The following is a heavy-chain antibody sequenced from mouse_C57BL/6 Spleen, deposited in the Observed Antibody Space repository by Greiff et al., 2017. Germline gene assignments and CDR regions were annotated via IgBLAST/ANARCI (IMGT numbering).Heavy chain of an antibody. CDR2: ISYDGSN. CDR1: GYSITSGYY. Sequence: EVKLMESGPGLVKPSPSLSLTCSVTGYSITSGYYWNWIRQFPGNKLEWMGYISYDGSNNYNPSLKNRISITRDTSKNQFFLKLNSVTTEDTATYYCARDQGYGDWYFDVWGTGTTVTVSS. J-gene: IGHJ1*03. CDR3: ARDQGYGDWYFDV. V-gene: IGHV3-6*01. D-gene: IGHD2-2*01.